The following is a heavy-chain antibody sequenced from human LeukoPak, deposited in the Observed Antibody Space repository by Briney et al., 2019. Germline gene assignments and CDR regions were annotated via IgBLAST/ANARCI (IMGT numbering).Heavy chain of an antibody. CDR3: ARQIQWGGTSSFYYGMDV. D-gene: IGHD6-6*01. CDR2: IHYTGST. Sequence: SETLSLTCTVSGGSISSYYWSWIRQPPGKGLEWIGYIHYTGSTKYNPSLKSRVTISVDTSKSQFSLQLSSVTAADTAVYYCARQIQWGGTSSFYYGMDVWGQGTTVTVSS. J-gene: IGHJ6*02. V-gene: IGHV4-59*08. CDR1: GGSISSYY.